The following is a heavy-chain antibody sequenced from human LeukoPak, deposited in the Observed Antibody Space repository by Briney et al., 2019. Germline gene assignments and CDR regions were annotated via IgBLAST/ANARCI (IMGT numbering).Heavy chain of an antibody. Sequence: GGSLRLSCAASGFTFSSYAMSWVRQAPGKGPEWVSAISGSGGSTYYADSVKGRFTISRDNSKNTLYLQMNSLRAEDTAVYYCATSTVTMEGNWYYGMDVWGQGTTVTVSS. CDR1: GFTFSSYA. CDR3: ATSTVTMEGNWYYGMDV. D-gene: IGHD4-17*01. J-gene: IGHJ6*02. V-gene: IGHV3-23*01. CDR2: ISGSGGST.